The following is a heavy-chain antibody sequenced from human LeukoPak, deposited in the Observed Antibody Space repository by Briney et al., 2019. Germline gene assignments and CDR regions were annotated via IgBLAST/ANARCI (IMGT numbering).Heavy chain of an antibody. CDR2: MNPNSGNT. CDR3: ARGRGSYYYYMDV. J-gene: IGHJ6*03. V-gene: IGHV1-8*02. CDR1: GYTFTGYY. D-gene: IGHD1-26*01. Sequence: ASVKVSCKASGYTFTGYYMHWVRQAPGQGLEWMGWMNPNSGNTGYAQKFQGRVTMTRNTSISTAYMELSSLRSEDTAVYYCARGRGSYYYYMDVWGKGTTVTISS.